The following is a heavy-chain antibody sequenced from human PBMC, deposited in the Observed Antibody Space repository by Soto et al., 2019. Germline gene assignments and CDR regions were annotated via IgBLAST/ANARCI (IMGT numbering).Heavy chain of an antibody. Sequence: PVQVSCKASSGTLSSSATCWVRQSPGQGLEWMGGIIPIFGTANYAQKFQGRVTITADKSTSTAYMELSSLRSEDTAVYYCARDCPDYGDYVGFDPWGQGTLVTVPQ. V-gene: IGHV1-69*06. CDR2: IIPIFGTA. D-gene: IGHD4-17*01. J-gene: IGHJ5*02. CDR1: SGTLSSSA. CDR3: ARDCPDYGDYVGFDP.